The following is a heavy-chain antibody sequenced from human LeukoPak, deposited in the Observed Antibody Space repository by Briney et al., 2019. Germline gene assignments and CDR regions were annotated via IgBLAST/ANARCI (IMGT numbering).Heavy chain of an antibody. Sequence: GGSLRLSCAASGFTFSSYWMSWVRQAPGKGLEWVANIKQDGSEKYYVDSVKGRFTISRDNAKNSLYLQMNSLRAEDTAVYYCARLRGSGISYYYYYMDVWGKGTTVTVSS. CDR2: IKQDGSEK. CDR3: ARLRGSGISYYYYYMDV. CDR1: GFTFSSYW. D-gene: IGHD3-10*01. V-gene: IGHV3-7*01. J-gene: IGHJ6*03.